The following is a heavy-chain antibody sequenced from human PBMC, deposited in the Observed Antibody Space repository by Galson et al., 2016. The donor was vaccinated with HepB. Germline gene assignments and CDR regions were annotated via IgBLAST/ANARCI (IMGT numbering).Heavy chain of an antibody. J-gene: IGHJ4*02. Sequence: SLRLSCAASGFTFSHYGMHWVRQAPGKGLEWVALISYDGDNKYYAGSVKGRFTISRDNFKNTLYLQMNSLRTEDTAVYYCAKEAAGRDGYNLADYWGQGTLVTVSS. CDR1: GFTFSHYG. CDR2: ISYDGDNK. CDR3: AKEAAGRDGYNLADY. V-gene: IGHV3-30*18. D-gene: IGHD5-24*01.